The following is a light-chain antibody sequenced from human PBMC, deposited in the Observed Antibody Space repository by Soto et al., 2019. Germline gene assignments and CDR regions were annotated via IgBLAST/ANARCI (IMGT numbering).Light chain of an antibody. CDR2: SAS. CDR1: QSISNY. V-gene: IGKV1-39*01. Sequence: DIQMTQSPSSLSASVGARITITSRASQSISNYVNWYQRKLGKAPNLLSYSASSLESGVPSRFSGSGSGTDFTLTIRSLKPEDFATYFCQQSYSRPRAFGQGTKVDIK. J-gene: IGKJ1*01. CDR3: QQSYSRPRA.